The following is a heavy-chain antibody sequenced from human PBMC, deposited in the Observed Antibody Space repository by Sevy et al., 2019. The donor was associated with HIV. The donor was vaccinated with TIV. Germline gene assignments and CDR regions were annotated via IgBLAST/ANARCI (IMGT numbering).Heavy chain of an antibody. D-gene: IGHD2-8*01. Sequence: ASVKVSCKASGGTFSSYGISWVRQAPGQGPEWMGGIIPIFGTANYAQKFQGRVTITADESTSTAYMELSSLRSEDTAVYYCARGIDQGYCTNGICYTAFDNWGQGTLVTVSS. J-gene: IGHJ4*02. CDR3: ARGIDQGYCTNGICYTAFDN. V-gene: IGHV1-69*13. CDR1: GGTFSSYG. CDR2: IIPIFGTA.